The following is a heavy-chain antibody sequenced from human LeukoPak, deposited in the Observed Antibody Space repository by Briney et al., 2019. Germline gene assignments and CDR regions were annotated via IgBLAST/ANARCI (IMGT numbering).Heavy chain of an antibody. CDR2: VNASGGHR. D-gene: IGHD6-13*01. J-gene: IGHJ6*02. CDR3: TRDSAPPQHPPYGMDI. V-gene: IGHV1-46*01. Sequence: ASVKVSCKASGYTFTSYYMHWVRQAPGQGLEWTGIVNASGGHRSYAQKFQAQVTMTRDTSTNTVYMELSSLRSEDTAVYYRTRDSAPPQHPPYGMDIWGQGTTVTVSS. CDR1: GYTFTSYY.